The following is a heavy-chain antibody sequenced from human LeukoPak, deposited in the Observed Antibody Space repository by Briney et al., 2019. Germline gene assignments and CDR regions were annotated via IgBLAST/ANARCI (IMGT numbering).Heavy chain of an antibody. CDR3: TREGGWYTSP. V-gene: IGHV3-74*01. CDR2: INSDGSRT. Sequence: PGGSLRLSCAASGFTFTSYWMHWVRQPPGKGLVWVSHINSDGSRTNYADSVKGRFTISRDNAKNTLYLQMNSLRVEDTAVYYCTREGGWYTSPWGQGTLVTVSS. D-gene: IGHD6-19*01. J-gene: IGHJ5*02. CDR1: GFTFTSYW.